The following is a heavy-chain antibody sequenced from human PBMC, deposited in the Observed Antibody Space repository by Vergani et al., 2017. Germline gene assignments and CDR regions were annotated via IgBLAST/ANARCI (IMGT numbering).Heavy chain of an antibody. J-gene: IGHJ3*02. D-gene: IGHD3-9*01. CDR2: ISSSSSYI. V-gene: IGHV3-21*01. CDR3: VIYDILKYDAFDI. Sequence: EVQLVESGGGLVQPGGSLRLSCSASGFTFSSYSMNWVRQAPGKGLEWVSSISSSSSYIYYADSVKGRFTISRDNAKNSLYLQMKSLRAEDTAVYYCVIYDILKYDAFDIWGQGTMVTVSS. CDR1: GFTFSSYS.